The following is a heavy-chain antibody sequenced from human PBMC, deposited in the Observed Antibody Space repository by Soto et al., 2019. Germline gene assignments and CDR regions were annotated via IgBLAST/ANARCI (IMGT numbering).Heavy chain of an antibody. Sequence: GGSLRLSCAASGFTFDDYAMHWVRQAPGKGLEWVSLISGDGGSTYYADSVKGQFTISRDNSKNTLYLQMNSLRTEDTALYYCAKDKGGGSYLDYWGQGTLVTVSS. D-gene: IGHD1-26*01. CDR2: ISGDGGST. J-gene: IGHJ4*02. CDR1: GFTFDDYA. CDR3: AKDKGGGSYLDY. V-gene: IGHV3-43*02.